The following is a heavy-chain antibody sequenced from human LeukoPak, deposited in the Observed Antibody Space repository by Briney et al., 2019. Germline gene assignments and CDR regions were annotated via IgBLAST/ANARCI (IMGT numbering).Heavy chain of an antibody. D-gene: IGHD5-18*01. V-gene: IGHV4-39*07. CDR3: ARDLEFSYGHLDY. CDR1: GGSISSRTYY. CDR2: IYYSGST. J-gene: IGHJ4*02. Sequence: KTSETLSLTCTVSGGSISSRTYYWGWIRQPPGKGLEWIGSIYYSGSTYYTPSLKSRVTISVDTSKNHFSLKLSSVIAADTAVYYCARDLEFSYGHLDYWGQGTLVTVSS.